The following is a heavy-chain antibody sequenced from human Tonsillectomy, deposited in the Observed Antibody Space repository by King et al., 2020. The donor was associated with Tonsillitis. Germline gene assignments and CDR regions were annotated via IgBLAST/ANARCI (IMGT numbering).Heavy chain of an antibody. Sequence: VQLVESGGGLVQPGGSLRLSCAASGFTFSNYAMSWVRQAPGKGLEWISAISGSGITTYSADSLRGRFSISRDNSKNTLYLEMNSLRAEDTAVYYCAKRRGDGRATTLLYYFDNWGQGALVTVSS. V-gene: IGHV3-23*04. J-gene: IGHJ4*02. CDR1: GFTFSNYA. D-gene: IGHD1-26*01. CDR2: ISGSGITT. CDR3: AKRRGDGRATTLLYYFDN.